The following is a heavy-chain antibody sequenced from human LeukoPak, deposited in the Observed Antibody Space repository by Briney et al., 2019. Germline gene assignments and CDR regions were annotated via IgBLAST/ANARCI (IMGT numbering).Heavy chain of an antibody. CDR3: ARDSIPTDVVVPAARTGPFNWFDP. Sequence: SVKVSCKASGGTFSSYAISWVRQAPGQGLEWMGGIIPIFGTANYAQKFQGRVTITADKSTSTAYMELSGLRSEDTAVYYCARDSIPTDVVVPAARTGPFNWFDPWGQGTLVTVSS. CDR1: GGTFSSYA. V-gene: IGHV1-69*06. J-gene: IGHJ5*02. CDR2: IIPIFGTA. D-gene: IGHD2-2*01.